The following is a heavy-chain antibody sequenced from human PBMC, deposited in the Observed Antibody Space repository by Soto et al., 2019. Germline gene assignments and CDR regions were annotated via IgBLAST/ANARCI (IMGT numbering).Heavy chain of an antibody. CDR3: ARDHSGYDFVVRYYYYMDM. D-gene: IGHD5-12*01. CDR2: IWFDGSKE. V-gene: IGHV3-33*01. CDR1: GFPFKYYG. J-gene: IGHJ6*03. Sequence: QVQLVESGGGVVQPGRSLRLSCAASGFPFKYYGMHWVRQAPGKGLEWVAVIWFDGSKEYYGDAVKGRFTISRDNSKNTLYLQINSLTAEDTAVYYCARDHSGYDFVVRYYYYMDMWGKGATVTVSS.